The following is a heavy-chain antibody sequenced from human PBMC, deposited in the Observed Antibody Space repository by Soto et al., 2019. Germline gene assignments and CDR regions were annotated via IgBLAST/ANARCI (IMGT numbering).Heavy chain of an antibody. V-gene: IGHV1-69*12. CDR1: GGTFSSYA. CDR3: ARVSEGDYYDSSGYSSGMDV. J-gene: IGHJ6*02. CDR2: IIPIFGTA. D-gene: IGHD3-22*01. Sequence: QVQLVQSGAEVKKPGSSVKVSCKASGGTFSSYAISWVRQAPGQGLEWMGGIIPIFGTANYAQKFQGRVTITAAESTSTAYMELSRLRSEDTAVYYCARVSEGDYYDSSGYSSGMDVWGQGTTVTVSS.